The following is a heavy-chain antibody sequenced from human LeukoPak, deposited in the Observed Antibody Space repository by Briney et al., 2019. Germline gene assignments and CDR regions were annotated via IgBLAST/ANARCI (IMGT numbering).Heavy chain of an antibody. CDR1: GGSISSSGYY. CDR2: IYYSGST. CDR3: ARYSYLDYGIDV. V-gene: IGHV4-39*01. J-gene: IGHJ6*01. Sequence: PSETLSLTCTVSGGSISSSGYYWGWIRQPPGKGLEWIGSIYYSGSTYYNPSLKSRVTISVDTSKNQLSLRLSSVTAADTAVYYCARYSYLDYGIDVWGQGTTVTVSS. D-gene: IGHD2-15*01.